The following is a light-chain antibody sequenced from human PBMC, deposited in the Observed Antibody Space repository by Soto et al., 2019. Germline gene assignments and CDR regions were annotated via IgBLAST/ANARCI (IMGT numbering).Light chain of an antibody. J-gene: IGLJ2*01. CDR3: NSYTNSGDVL. V-gene: IGLV2-14*01. CDR1: RDCIGAYDY. Sequence: QSALRQPASASWSPGRSITISCAGTRDCIGAYDYVSWYQQHPGSAPKLLVYEVTNRPSGVSDRFSGSKSGNTASLTISGLQAEGEADYYCNSYTNSGDVLFGGGTKVTVL. CDR2: EVT.